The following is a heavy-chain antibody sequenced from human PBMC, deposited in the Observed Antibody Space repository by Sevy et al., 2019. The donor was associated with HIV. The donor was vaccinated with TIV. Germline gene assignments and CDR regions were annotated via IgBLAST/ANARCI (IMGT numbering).Heavy chain of an antibody. Sequence: ASVKVSCKASGYNFNTYGITWVRQAPGQGLEWRGWIGVNNGKTNYAARLQARISMTADTSTSTVYMELRTLTSDDTAIYFCARDSYYYDMHSSYRPPDYWGQGTLVTVSS. CDR3: ARDSYYYDMHSSYRPPDY. J-gene: IGHJ4*02. D-gene: IGHD3-22*01. CDR1: GYNFNTYG. CDR2: IGVNNGKT. V-gene: IGHV1-18*01.